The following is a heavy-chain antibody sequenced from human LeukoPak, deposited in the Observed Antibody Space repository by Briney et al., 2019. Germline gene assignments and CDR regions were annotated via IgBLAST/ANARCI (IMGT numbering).Heavy chain of an antibody. D-gene: IGHD3-3*01. J-gene: IGHJ6*03. CDR1: GGSISSYY. CDR2: IYYSGST. CDR3: ARGFTRAGHYYFYYMDV. Sequence: SETLSLTCTVSGGSISSYYWSWIRQPPGRGLEWIGHIYYSGSTNYNPFLKSRVTISLDTSKNHFSLKLSSVTAADTAVYYCARGFTRAGHYYFYYMDVWGKGTTVTVSS. V-gene: IGHV4-59*01.